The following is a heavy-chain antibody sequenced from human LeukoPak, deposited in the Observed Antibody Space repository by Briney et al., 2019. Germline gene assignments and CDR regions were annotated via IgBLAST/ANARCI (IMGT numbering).Heavy chain of an antibody. CDR2: ISYDGSNK. V-gene: IGHV3-30-3*01. J-gene: IGHJ4*02. D-gene: IGHD6-19*01. CDR1: GYTFTGYY. Sequence: SCKASGYTFTGYYMRWVRQAPGKGLEWVAVISYDGSNKYYADSVKGRFTISRDNSKNTLYLQMNSLRSDDTAVYYCARDRGGIAVADDFDYWGQGTLVTVSS. CDR3: ARDRGGIAVADDFDY.